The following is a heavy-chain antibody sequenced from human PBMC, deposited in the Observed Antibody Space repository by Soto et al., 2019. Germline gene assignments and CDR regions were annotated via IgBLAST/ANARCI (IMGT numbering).Heavy chain of an antibody. CDR3: AKAATRGSGWYMGAFDI. V-gene: IGHV3-23*01. J-gene: IGHJ3*02. D-gene: IGHD6-19*01. CDR1: GFTFSSYA. CDR2: ISGSGGST. Sequence: EVQLLESGGGLVQPGGSLRLSCAASGFTFSSYAMSWVRQAPGKGLEWVSAISGSGGSTYYADSVKGRFTISRDNSKNTLYLQMNSLRAEDTAVYYCAKAATRGSGWYMGAFDIWGQGTMVTVSS.